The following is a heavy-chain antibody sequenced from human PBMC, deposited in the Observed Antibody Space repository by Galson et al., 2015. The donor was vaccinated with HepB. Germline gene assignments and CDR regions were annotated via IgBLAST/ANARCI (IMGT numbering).Heavy chain of an antibody. J-gene: IGHJ5*02. CDR1: GGSISSSSYY. V-gene: IGHV4-39*01. CDR3: ARRLGERELPSHP. CDR2: IYYSGST. D-gene: IGHD1-26*01. Sequence: ETLSLTCTVSGGSISSSSYYWGWIRQPPGKGLEWIGSIYYSGSTYYNPSLKSRVTISVDTSKNQFSLKLSSVTAADTAVYYCARRLGERELPSHPWGQGTLVTVSS.